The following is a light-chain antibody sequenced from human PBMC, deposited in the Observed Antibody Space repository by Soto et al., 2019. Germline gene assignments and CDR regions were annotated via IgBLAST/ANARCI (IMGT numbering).Light chain of an antibody. CDR3: QHYNAYPLT. CDR1: QSITSS. CDR2: QAS. J-gene: IGKJ1*01. Sequence: DIQMTQSPSTLSASVGDRVSVTCRASQSITSSLAWYQQKPGKAPKLLIYQASSLESGVPSSFSGSGSGTDFTLTISSLQPDDFATYYCQHYNAYPLTFGQGTKVEIK. V-gene: IGKV1-5*03.